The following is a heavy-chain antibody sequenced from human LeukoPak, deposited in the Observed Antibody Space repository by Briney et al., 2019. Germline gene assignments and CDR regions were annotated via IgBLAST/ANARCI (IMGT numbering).Heavy chain of an antibody. CDR2: ISSSGSTI. CDR3: AELGITMIGGV. Sequence: GGSLRLSCAASGFTFSSFKMNWVRPAPGKGREGVSYISSSGSTIYYADSVKGRFTISRDNAKNSLYLQMNSLRAEDTAVYYCAELGITMIGGVWGKGTTVTISS. CDR1: GFTFSSFK. V-gene: IGHV3-48*03. J-gene: IGHJ6*04. D-gene: IGHD3-10*02.